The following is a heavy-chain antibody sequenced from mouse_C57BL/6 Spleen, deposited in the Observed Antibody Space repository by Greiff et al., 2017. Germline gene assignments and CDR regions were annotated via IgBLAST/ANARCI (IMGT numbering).Heavy chain of an antibody. CDR1: GFTFSSYA. J-gene: IGHJ3*01. V-gene: IGHV5-9-1*02. CDR2: ISSGGDYI. D-gene: IGHD2-4*01. CDR3: TGYDYDDGAFAY. Sequence: EVKLVESGEGLVKPGGSLKLSCAASGFTFSSYAMSWVRQTPEKRLEWVAYISSGGDYIYYADTVKGRFTISRDNARNTLYLQMSSLKSEDTAMYYCTGYDYDDGAFAYWGQGTLVTVSA.